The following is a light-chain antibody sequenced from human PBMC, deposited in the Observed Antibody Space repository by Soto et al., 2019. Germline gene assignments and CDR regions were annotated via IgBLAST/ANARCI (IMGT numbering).Light chain of an antibody. CDR2: DAS. CDR1: QSASSY. Sequence: EIVLTQSPATLSLSPGERATLSCRASQSASSYLAWYQQKPGQAPRLLIYDASNRATGIPARFSGSGSGTDLTLTISSLEPEDVAVYYCQQRSNWPPYTFGQGTKLEIK. V-gene: IGKV3-11*01. J-gene: IGKJ2*01. CDR3: QQRSNWPPYT.